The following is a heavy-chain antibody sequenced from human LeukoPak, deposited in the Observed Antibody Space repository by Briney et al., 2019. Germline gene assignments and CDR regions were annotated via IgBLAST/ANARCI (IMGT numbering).Heavy chain of an antibody. Sequence: NAGGSLRLSCAASGFTFSSYSMTWVRQAPGKGLEWVSSISSSSSYIYYADSVKGRFTISRDNAKNSLYLQMNSLRAEDTAVYYCARVTTILWDYFDYWGQGTLVTVSS. J-gene: IGHJ4*02. V-gene: IGHV3-21*01. CDR3: ARVTTILWDYFDY. CDR2: ISSSSSYI. D-gene: IGHD2-21*01. CDR1: GFTFSSYS.